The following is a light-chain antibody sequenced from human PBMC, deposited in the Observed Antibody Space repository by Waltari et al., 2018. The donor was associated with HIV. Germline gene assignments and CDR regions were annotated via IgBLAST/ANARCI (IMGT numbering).Light chain of an antibody. CDR3: SSHAGSKVV. CDR2: DVI. J-gene: IGLJ2*01. Sequence: QSALTQPPSASGSPGQSVTPPCPGTSSDVGGYNCVSWHQQHPGKAPKLMIYDVIKRPSGVPDRFSGSKSGNTASLTVSGLQPEDEADYYCSSHAGSKVVFGGGTRLTVL. CDR1: SSDVGGYNC. V-gene: IGLV2-8*01.